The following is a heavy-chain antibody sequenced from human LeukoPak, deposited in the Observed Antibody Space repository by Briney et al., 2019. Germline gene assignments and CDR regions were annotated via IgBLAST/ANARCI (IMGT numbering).Heavy chain of an antibody. CDR2: IYYSGTT. D-gene: IGHD6-19*01. Sequence: PSETLSLTCTVTGGSISGYYWSWLRQPPGKGLEGIGFIYYSGTTNYNPSLKSRVTVSVDTSKNQFSLMLSSVTAADTAVYYCARMTSYSSGCYFDYWGQGTLVTVSS. CDR1: GGSISGYY. J-gene: IGHJ4*02. CDR3: ARMTSYSSGCYFDY. V-gene: IGHV4-59*01.